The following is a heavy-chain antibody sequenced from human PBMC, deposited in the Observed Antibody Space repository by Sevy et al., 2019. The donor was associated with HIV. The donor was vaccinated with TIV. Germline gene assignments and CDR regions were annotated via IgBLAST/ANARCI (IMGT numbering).Heavy chain of an antibody. Sequence: SETLSLTCAVSGYSIRSGYYWAWLRQPPGKGLEWIGSIYQSGSTFYNPSLKSRVAISVDTSKNQFSLTLNSVTAADTAVYSCARAAGSYWNGYFDYWGQGTLVTVSS. J-gene: IGHJ4*02. CDR2: IYQSGST. V-gene: IGHV4-38-2*01. CDR3: ARAAGSYWNGYFDY. CDR1: GYSIRSGYY. D-gene: IGHD3-10*01.